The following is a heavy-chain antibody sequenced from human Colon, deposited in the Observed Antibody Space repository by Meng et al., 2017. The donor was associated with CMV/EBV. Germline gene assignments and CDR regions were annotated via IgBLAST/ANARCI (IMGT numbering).Heavy chain of an antibody. CDR1: GYTFTSYA. V-gene: IGHV1-3*01. CDR3: ARPEHYYHTSGYPGDYFDY. Sequence: QVQLVQSGAEVKKPGASVKVSCKASGYTFTSYAMHWVRQAPGQRLEWMGWINAGNGNTKYSQKFQGRVTITRDTSASTAYMELSSLRSEDTAVYYCARPEHYYHTSGYPGDYFDYWGQGTLVTVSS. CDR2: INAGNGNT. D-gene: IGHD3-22*01. J-gene: IGHJ4*02.